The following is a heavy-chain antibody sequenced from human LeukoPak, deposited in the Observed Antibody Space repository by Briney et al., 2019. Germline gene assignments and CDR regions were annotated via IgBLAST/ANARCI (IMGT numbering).Heavy chain of an antibody. Sequence: PSETLSLTCTVSGGSISSGDYYWSWIRQPPGKGLEWIGYIYYSGSTNYNPSLKSRVTISVDTSKNQFSLKLSSVTAADTAVYYCARDSRGGYRARAFDIWGQGTMVTVSS. CDR3: ARDSRGGYRARAFDI. J-gene: IGHJ3*02. CDR2: IYYSGST. CDR1: GGSISSGDYY. D-gene: IGHD1-26*01. V-gene: IGHV4-61*08.